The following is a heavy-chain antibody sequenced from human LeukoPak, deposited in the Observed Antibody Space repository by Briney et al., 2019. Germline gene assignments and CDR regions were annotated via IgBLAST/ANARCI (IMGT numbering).Heavy chain of an antibody. CDR3: AKELRSHTGWPFDY. V-gene: IGHV3-23*01. CDR2: IDGLGYST. CDR1: GFTFRSYT. Sequence: GSLRLSCAASGFTFRSYTMSWVRQAPGGGLEWVSAIDGLGYSTYYVDSVNGRFTISRDNSQNTLYLEMNSLTAEDTAVYYCAKELRSHTGWPFDYWGQGDLGSVSS. D-gene: IGHD6-19*01. J-gene: IGHJ4*02.